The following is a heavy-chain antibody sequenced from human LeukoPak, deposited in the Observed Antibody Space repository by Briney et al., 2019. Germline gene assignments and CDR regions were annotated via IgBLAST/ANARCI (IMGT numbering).Heavy chain of an antibody. J-gene: IGHJ4*02. V-gene: IGHV3-23*01. D-gene: IGHD3-22*01. CDR3: AKNLEKGKYYYDSSGY. CDR2: ISGGGGST. Sequence: PGGSLRLSCAASGFTFSSYAMSWVRQAPGKGLEWVSAISGGGGSTYYADSVKGRFTISRDNSKNTLYLQMNSLGAEDTAVYYCAKNLEKGKYYYDSSGYWGQGTLVTVSS. CDR1: GFTFSSYA.